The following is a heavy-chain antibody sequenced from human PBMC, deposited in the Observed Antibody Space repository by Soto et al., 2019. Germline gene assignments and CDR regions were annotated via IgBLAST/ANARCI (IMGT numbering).Heavy chain of an antibody. CDR3: ARSGSGSYSPYYYYYGMDV. CDR2: INHSGST. D-gene: IGHD3-10*01. Sequence: SETLSLTCAVYGGSFSGYYWTWIRQPPGTGLEWIGEINHSGSTNYNPSLKSRVTISVDTSKNQFSLKLSSVTAADTAVYYCARSGSGSYSPYYYYYGMDVWGQGTTVTVSS. V-gene: IGHV4-34*01. J-gene: IGHJ6*02. CDR1: GGSFSGYY.